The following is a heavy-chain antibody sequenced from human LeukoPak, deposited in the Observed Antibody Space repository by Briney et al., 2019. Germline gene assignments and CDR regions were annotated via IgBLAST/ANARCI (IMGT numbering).Heavy chain of an antibody. Sequence: SVKVSCKASGYTFSSYAISWVRQAPGQGLEWMGGIIPIFGTANYAQKFQGRVTITADESTSTAYMELSSLRSEDTAVYYCATHSGSYFRFFDYWGQGTLVTVSS. CDR2: IIPIFGTA. CDR3: ATHSGSYFRFFDY. D-gene: IGHD1-26*01. CDR1: GYTFSSYA. J-gene: IGHJ4*02. V-gene: IGHV1-69*13.